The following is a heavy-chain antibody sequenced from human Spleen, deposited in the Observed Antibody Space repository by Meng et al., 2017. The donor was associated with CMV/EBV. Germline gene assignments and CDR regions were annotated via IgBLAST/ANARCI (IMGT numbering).Heavy chain of an antibody. D-gene: IGHD2-2*01. Sequence: VSGGSISSGDYYWSWISQPPGKGLEWIGYIYYSGSTYYNPSLKSRVTISVDTSKNQFSLKLSSVTAADTAVYYCAASSTSVYWYFDLWGRGTLVPSPQ. J-gene: IGHJ2*01. CDR3: AASSTSVYWYFDL. CDR2: IYYSGST. V-gene: IGHV4-30-4*08. CDR1: GGSISSGDYY.